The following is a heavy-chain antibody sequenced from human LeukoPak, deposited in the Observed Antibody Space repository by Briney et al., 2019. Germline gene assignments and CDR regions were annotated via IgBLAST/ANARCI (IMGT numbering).Heavy chain of an antibody. D-gene: IGHD2-15*01. V-gene: IGHV3-30*18. CDR2: ISYDGSNK. CDR1: GFTFSSYG. Sequence: QPGRSLRLSCAASGFTFSSYGMHWVRQAPGKGLGWVAVISYDGSNKYYADSVKGRFTISRDNSKNTLYLQMNSLRAEDTAVYYCAKESAGYCSGGSCLGLDYWGQGTLVTVSS. CDR3: AKESAGYCSGGSCLGLDY. J-gene: IGHJ4*02.